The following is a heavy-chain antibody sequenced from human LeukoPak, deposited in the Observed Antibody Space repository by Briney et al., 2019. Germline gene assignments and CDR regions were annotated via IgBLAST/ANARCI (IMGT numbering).Heavy chain of an antibody. D-gene: IGHD6-13*01. V-gene: IGHV1-8*01. Sequence: GASVKVSCKASGHTFTSYDINWVRQATGQGLEWMGWMNPNSGNTGYAQKFQGRVTMTRNTSISTAYMELSSLRSEDTAVYYCARGLIAAARRRTFDYWGQGTLVTVSS. CDR3: ARGLIAAARRRTFDY. CDR1: GHTFTSYD. CDR2: MNPNSGNT. J-gene: IGHJ4*02.